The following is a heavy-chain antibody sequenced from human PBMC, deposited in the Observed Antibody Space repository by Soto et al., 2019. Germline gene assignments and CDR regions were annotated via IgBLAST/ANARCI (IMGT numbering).Heavy chain of an antibody. Sequence: SVKVSCKASGGTFSSYAISWVRQAPGQGLEWMGGIIPILGTANYAQKFQGRVTITADESTSTAYMELSSLRSEDTAVYYCARDNGLRPQYYFDYWGQGTLVTVSS. J-gene: IGHJ4*02. CDR2: IIPILGTA. CDR1: GGTFSSYA. CDR3: ARDNGLRPQYYFDY. V-gene: IGHV1-69*13. D-gene: IGHD6-6*01.